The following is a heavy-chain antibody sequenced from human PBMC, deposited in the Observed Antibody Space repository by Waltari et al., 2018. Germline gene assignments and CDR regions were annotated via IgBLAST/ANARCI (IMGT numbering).Heavy chain of an antibody. J-gene: IGHJ4*02. CDR3: ASSPAYGDYVDY. CDR1: GFNFSSYW. CDR2: INQDGSEK. Sequence: EVQLVESGGGLVQPGGSLRPACAASGFNFSSYWMSWVRQAPGKGLEWVANINQDGSEKYYVDSVKGRFTISRDNAKNSLYLQMNSLRAEDTSVYYCASSPAYGDYVDYWGQGTLVTVSS. V-gene: IGHV3-7*01. D-gene: IGHD4-17*01.